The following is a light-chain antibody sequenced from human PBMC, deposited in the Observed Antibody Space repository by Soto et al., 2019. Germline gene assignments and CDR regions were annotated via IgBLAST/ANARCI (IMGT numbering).Light chain of an antibody. CDR1: AGAVTSAYY. J-gene: IGLJ2*01. CDR2: STS. CDR3: LLYYGGAQVL. V-gene: IGLV7-43*01. Sequence: QAVVTQEPSLTVSPGGTVTLTCASSAGAVTSAYYTNWLQQKPGQAPRALIYSTSEKHSWTPARFSGSLLGGKAALTLSAAQPEDEADYYCLLYYGGAQVLFGGGTKLNVL.